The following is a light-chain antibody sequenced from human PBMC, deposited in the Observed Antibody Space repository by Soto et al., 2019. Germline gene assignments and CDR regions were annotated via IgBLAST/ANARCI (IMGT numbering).Light chain of an antibody. CDR3: HQSYTTPLT. J-gene: IGKJ4*01. CDR2: AAS. V-gene: IGKV1-39*01. Sequence: DIQMTQSPYSLSASVGDTVTITCRASQSISTYLNWYQQKPGKAPELLIYAASSLQSGVPLRFTGSGSGTDFTLTIISLQPEDFASYYCHQSYTTPLTFGGGTKVDIK. CDR1: QSISTY.